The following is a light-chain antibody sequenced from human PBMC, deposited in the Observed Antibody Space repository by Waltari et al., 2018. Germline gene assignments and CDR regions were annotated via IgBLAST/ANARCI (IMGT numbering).Light chain of an antibody. V-gene: IGKV1-5*03. J-gene: IGKJ1*01. CDR2: RAS. Sequence: DIQLTQSTSRLPASVGDRVVRACRASQNILRYFAWYQQKPVKAPTLLIYRASNLETGVPSRFSGSGSGTEFTLTISSLQPDDFATYYCQQYNDYSLTFGQGTKVEI. CDR3: QQYNDYSLT. CDR1: QNILRY.